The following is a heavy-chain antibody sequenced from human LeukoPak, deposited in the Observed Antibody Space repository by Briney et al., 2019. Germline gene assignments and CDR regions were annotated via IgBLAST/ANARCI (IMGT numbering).Heavy chain of an antibody. D-gene: IGHD6-6*01. V-gene: IGHV1-8*01. J-gene: IGHJ6*02. Sequence: ASVKVSCKASGYTFTSYDINWVRQATGQGLEWMGWMNPNSGNTGYAQKFQGRVTMTRNTSMSTAYMELSSLRSEDTAVYYCARHSSSSTSYYYYYYGMDVWGQGTTVTVSS. CDR3: ARHSSSSTSYYYYYYGMDV. CDR2: MNPNSGNT. CDR1: GYTFTSYD.